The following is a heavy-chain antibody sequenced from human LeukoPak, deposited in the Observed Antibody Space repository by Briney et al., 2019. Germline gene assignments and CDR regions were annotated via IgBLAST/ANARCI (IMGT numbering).Heavy chain of an antibody. CDR1: GGSISSYY. V-gene: IGHV4-4*07. CDR2: IYTSGST. Sequence: SETLSLTCTVSGGSISSYYWSWIRQPAGKGLEWIGRIYTSGSTNYNPSLKSRVTMSVDTSKNQFSLKLSSVTAADTAVYYCARDVGYYDSSGYYYDYWGQGTPVTVSS. D-gene: IGHD3-22*01. J-gene: IGHJ4*02. CDR3: ARDVGYYDSSGYYYDY.